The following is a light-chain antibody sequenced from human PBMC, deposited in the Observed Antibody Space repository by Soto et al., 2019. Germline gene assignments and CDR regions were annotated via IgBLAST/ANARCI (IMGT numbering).Light chain of an antibody. Sequence: LVFTPSPDTLSLSRGETATVSCRSSQSVSNIYLAWYQQTPGQTPRLLIYAASSRATGIPDRFSGSGSGTDFTLTICRLEPEDFAVYYCQQYGSSLTRFGQGTRVDIK. CDR3: QQYGSSLTR. V-gene: IGKV3-20*01. J-gene: IGKJ1*01. CDR1: QSVSNIY. CDR2: AAS.